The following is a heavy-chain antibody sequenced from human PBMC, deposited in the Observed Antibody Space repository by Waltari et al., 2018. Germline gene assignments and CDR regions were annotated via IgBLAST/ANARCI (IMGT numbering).Heavy chain of an antibody. V-gene: IGHV4-59*01. CDR2: IYYSGGS. Sequence: QVQLQESGPGLVKPSETLSLTCTVSGGSISRYYWSWIRQPPGKGLEWIGYIYYSGGSNYNPYLKNRVTITVDTSKNQSSLKLSSVTAADTAVYYCAGSFGDYVYGMDVWGQGTTVTVSS. J-gene: IGHJ6*02. CDR1: GGSISRYY. D-gene: IGHD4-17*01. CDR3: AGSFGDYVYGMDV.